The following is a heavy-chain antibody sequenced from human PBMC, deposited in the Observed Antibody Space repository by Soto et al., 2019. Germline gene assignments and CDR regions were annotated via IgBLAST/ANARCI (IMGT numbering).Heavy chain of an antibody. CDR1: GYTLTELP. J-gene: IGHJ5*02. CDR2: FDPEDGET. V-gene: IGHV1-24*01. D-gene: IGHD3-10*01. Sequence: ASVKVSCKVSGYTLTELPMHWVRQAPGKGLEWMGGFDPEDGETIYAQKFQGRVTMTEDTSTDTAYMELSSLRSEDTAVYYCAIRSGSYYNWFDPWGQGTLVTVSS. CDR3: AIRSGSYYNWFDP.